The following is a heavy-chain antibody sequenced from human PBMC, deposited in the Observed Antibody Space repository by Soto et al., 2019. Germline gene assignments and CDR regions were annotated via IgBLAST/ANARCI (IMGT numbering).Heavy chain of an antibody. V-gene: IGHV2-5*02. D-gene: IGHD3-3*01. CDR3: AHLKHVTIFGVPIRGANWFDP. Sequence: QITLKESGPTLVNPTQTLTLTCTFSGFSLSTTGVGVAWIRQPPGKALEWLALIYWDDDERYSPSLKSRLTITKDTSKNQVVLRMTNMDPVDTATYYCAHLKHVTIFGVPIRGANWFDPWGQGTLVTVSS. CDR2: IYWDDDE. CDR1: GFSLSTTGVG. J-gene: IGHJ5*02.